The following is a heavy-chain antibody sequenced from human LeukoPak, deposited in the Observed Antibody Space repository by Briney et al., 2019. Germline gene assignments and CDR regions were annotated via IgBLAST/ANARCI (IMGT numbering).Heavy chain of an antibody. D-gene: IGHD3-10*01. Sequence: SETLSLTCTVSAASISSYYWSWIRQPPGKGLEWIGYIYTSGSTNYNPSLKSRVTISVDTSKNQFSLKLSSVTAADTAVYYCARLTGHGSGSYSFDYWGQGSLVTVSS. V-gene: IGHV4-4*09. CDR3: ARLTGHGSGSYSFDY. CDR2: IYTSGST. J-gene: IGHJ4*02. CDR1: AASISSYY.